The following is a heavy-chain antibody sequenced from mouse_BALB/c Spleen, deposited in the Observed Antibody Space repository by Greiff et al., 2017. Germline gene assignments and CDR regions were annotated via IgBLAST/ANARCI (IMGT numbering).Heavy chain of an antibody. CDR1: GLAFSSYE. CDR2: ISSGGGST. J-gene: IGHJ2*01. D-gene: IGHD2-14*01. Sequence: EVQLVESGGGLVKPGGSLKLSCAASGLAFSSYEMSWVRQTPEKRLEWVAYISSGGGSTYYPDTVKGRFTISRDNAKNTLYLQMSSLKSEDTAMYYCARDRYDGDFDYWGQGTTLTVSS. CDR3: ARDRYDGDFDY. V-gene: IGHV5-12-1*01.